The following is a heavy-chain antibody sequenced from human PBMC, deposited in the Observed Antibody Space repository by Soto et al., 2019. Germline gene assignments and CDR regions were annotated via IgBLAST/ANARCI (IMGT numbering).Heavy chain of an antibody. CDR2: IYSGGST. CDR3: ARRVIAARDDAFDI. Sequence: GGSLRLSCAASGFTVGSNYMSWVRQAPGKGLEWVSVIYSGGSTYYADSVKGRFTISRHNSKNTLYLQMNSLRAEDTAVYYCARRVIAARDDAFDIWGQGTMVTVSS. V-gene: IGHV3-66*01. D-gene: IGHD6-6*01. CDR1: GFTVGSNY. J-gene: IGHJ3*02.